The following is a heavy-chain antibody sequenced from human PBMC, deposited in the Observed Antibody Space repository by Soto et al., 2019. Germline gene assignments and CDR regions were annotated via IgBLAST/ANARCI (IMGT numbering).Heavy chain of an antibody. V-gene: IGHV3-53*01. CDR2: IYSGGST. Sequence: EVQLVESGGGLIQPGGSLRLSCAASGFTVSSNYMSWVRQAPGKGLERVSVIYSGGSTYYADSVKGRFTISRDKSKNTLDLQMNSLRAENTAVYYCARVRDCSGGSCYPNFDYWGQGTLVTVSS. CDR1: GFTVSSNY. D-gene: IGHD2-15*01. J-gene: IGHJ4*02. CDR3: ARVRDCSGGSCYPNFDY.